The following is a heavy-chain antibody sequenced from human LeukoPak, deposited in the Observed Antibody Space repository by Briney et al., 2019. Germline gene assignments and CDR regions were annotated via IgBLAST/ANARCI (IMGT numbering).Heavy chain of an antibody. CDR3: ARATFRYFDYFYGMDV. Sequence: GGSLRLSCAASGFTFSNYWMDWVRQAPGKGLEWVAKIKQDGSRKDYVDSVKGRFTISRDNAKNSLYLEMSSLRVEDTGVYYCARATFRYFDYFYGMDVWGQGTTVTVSS. CDR1: GFTFSNYW. D-gene: IGHD3-9*01. CDR2: IKQDGSRK. V-gene: IGHV3-7*01. J-gene: IGHJ6*02.